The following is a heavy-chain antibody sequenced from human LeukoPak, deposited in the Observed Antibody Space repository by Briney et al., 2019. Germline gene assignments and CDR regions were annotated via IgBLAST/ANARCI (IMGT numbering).Heavy chain of an antibody. D-gene: IGHD3-10*01. J-gene: IGHJ4*02. CDR2: INRDGSTT. V-gene: IGHV3-74*03. CDR1: GFTFSNYW. CDR3: ARDKKSGESSEIDY. Sequence: PGGSLRLSCAASGFTFSNYWVHWVRQAPGKGLVWVLRINRDGSTTKYADSVKGRFTVSRDNAKNTLNLQMNSLRAEDTAVYYCARDKKSGESSEIDYWGQGTLVTVSS.